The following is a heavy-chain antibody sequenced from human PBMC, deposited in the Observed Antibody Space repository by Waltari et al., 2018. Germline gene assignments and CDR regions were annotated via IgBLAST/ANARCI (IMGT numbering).Heavy chain of an antibody. Sequence: QVQLVQSGAEVKKPGASVKVSCKVSGYTLTELSIHWVRQAPGKGLEWMGGFDPEDGETMYAQKSQGRVPMTEDTSTDTAYMEVSSLRSEDTAVDYGATGAGPNGQWLANDYWGQGTLVTVSS. CDR2: FDPEDGET. V-gene: IGHV1-24*01. J-gene: IGHJ4*02. D-gene: IGHD6-19*01. CDR1: GYTLTELS. CDR3: ATGAGPNGQWLANDY.